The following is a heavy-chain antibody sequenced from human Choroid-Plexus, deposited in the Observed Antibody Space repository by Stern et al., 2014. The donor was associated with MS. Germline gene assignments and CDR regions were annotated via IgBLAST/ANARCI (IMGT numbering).Heavy chain of an antibody. CDR3: AKDRQWSTYFFDY. Sequence: QMQLVQSGGGVAQPGRPLILSCAASGFTFSNFCMHWVRQAPGKGLEWVALISYDGSDKYYADSVKGRFTIFRDNSKNTLYMHMNSLRAEDTAVYYCAKDRQWSTYFFDYWGQGSLVTVSS. V-gene: IGHV3-30*18. D-gene: IGHD2-15*01. J-gene: IGHJ4*02. CDR1: GFTFSNFC. CDR2: ISYDGSDK.